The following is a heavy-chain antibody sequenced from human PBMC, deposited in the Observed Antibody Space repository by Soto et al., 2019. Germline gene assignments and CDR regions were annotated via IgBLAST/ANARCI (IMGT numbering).Heavy chain of an antibody. J-gene: IGHJ4*02. Sequence: SGPTLVNPTQTLTLTCTFSGFSLSSIGVAVSWIRQPPGKALEWLALLYWNDDRRYSPSLKSRLTITKDTSKNQVVLTMTNMDPADTATYYCAHSASVPCCYYFDSWGQGTLVTVSS. V-gene: IGHV2-5*01. D-gene: IGHD1-26*01. CDR1: GFSLSSIGVA. CDR2: LYWNDDR. CDR3: AHSASVPCCYYFDS.